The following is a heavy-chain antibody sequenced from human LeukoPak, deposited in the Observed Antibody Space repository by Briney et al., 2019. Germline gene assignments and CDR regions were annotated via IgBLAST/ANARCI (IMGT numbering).Heavy chain of an antibody. D-gene: IGHD4-17*01. CDR2: ISYDGSNK. J-gene: IGHJ4*02. CDR3: AKDGYGDYDFDY. CDR1: GFTFSSYA. Sequence: GGSLRLSCAASGFTFSSYAMHWVRQAPGKGLEWVAVISYDGSNKYYADSVKGRFTISRDNSKNTLYLQMNSLRAEDTAVYYCAKDGYGDYDFDYWGQGTRVTVSS. V-gene: IGHV3-30*04.